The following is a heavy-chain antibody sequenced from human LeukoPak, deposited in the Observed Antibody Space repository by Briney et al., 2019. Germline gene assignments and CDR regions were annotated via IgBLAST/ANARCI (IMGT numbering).Heavy chain of an antibody. CDR1: GFTFSSYA. J-gene: IGHJ4*02. D-gene: IGHD1-26*01. Sequence: PGGSLRLSCAASGFTFSSYAMHWVHQAPGKGLEWVAVISYDGSNKYYADSVKGRFTISRDNSKNTLYLQMNSLRAEDTAVYYCAKSQSGSYPHFDYWGQGTLVTVSS. CDR2: ISYDGSNK. CDR3: AKSQSGSYPHFDY. V-gene: IGHV3-30-3*02.